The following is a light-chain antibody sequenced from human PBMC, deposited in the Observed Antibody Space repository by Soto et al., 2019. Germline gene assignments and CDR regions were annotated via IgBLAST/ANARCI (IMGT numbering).Light chain of an antibody. V-gene: IGKV3-20*01. J-gene: IGKJ4*01. Sequence: ESVLMQSPGTLSLSPGERATLSCRASQSVSNNYVAWYQQKPGQAPRLLIAGASSRSTGSPDRFSGSGSGTDVTLTISRLAAEGVAVYYRLHYGSSPPLTFGGGTKVEIK. CDR1: QSVSNNY. CDR3: LHYGSSPPLT. CDR2: GAS.